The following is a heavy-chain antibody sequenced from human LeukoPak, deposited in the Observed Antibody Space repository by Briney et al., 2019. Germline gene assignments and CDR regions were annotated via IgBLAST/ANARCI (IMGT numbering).Heavy chain of an antibody. Sequence: ASVKVSCKASGSTFTVYHVHWVRQAPGQGLEWMGWINPDSGGTKYQGRVTMTRDTSISTVYMELSSLTSDDTAVFYCERGPSPGYASGWNTYFDPWGQGTLVTVSS. CDR3: ERGPSPGYASGWNTYFDP. CDR2: INPDSGGT. J-gene: IGHJ5*02. CDR1: GSTFTVYH. V-gene: IGHV1-2*02. D-gene: IGHD6-19*01.